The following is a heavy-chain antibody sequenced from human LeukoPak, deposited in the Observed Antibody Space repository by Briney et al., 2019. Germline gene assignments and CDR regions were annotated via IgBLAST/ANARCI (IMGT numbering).Heavy chain of an antibody. CDR2: ISSSSSYM. J-gene: IGHJ4*02. V-gene: IGHV3-21*01. Sequence: GGSLRLSCAASGFTFSSYSMNWVRQAPGKGLEWVSSISSSSSYMYYADSVKGRFTISRDNAKNSLYLQMNSLRAEDTAVYYCAREGDYGDYPGGHWGQGTLVTVSS. CDR1: GFTFSSYS. D-gene: IGHD4-17*01. CDR3: AREGDYGDYPGGH.